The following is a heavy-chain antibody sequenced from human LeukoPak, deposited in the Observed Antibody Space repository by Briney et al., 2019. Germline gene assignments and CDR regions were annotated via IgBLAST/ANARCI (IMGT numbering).Heavy chain of an antibody. V-gene: IGHV3-23*01. D-gene: IGHD3-22*01. Sequence: GGSLRLSCAASGFIFNNYGLIWVRQAPGKGLEWVSAISNDGGGTNYADFVKGRFTISRDNSKNALFLQMNSLRAEDTALYYCAKGSSGYFVDLWGQGTLVTVSS. CDR1: GFIFNNYG. CDR2: ISNDGGGT. CDR3: AKGSSGYFVDL. J-gene: IGHJ5*02.